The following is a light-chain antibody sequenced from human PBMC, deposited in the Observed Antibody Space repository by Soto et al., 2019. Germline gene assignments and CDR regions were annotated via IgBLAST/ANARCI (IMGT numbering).Light chain of an antibody. CDR2: DVD. CDR1: TSDLYGYKY. CDR3: SSYTGGGTWV. V-gene: IGLV2-14*03. J-gene: IGLJ3*02. Sequence: QSALTQPASVSGSPGQSITISCTGTTSDLYGYKYVSWFQHYPGKVPKLLIFDVDNRPSGISNRFSGSKSATAASLTISGLQAEDEAVYYCSSYTGGGTWVFGGGTKVTVL.